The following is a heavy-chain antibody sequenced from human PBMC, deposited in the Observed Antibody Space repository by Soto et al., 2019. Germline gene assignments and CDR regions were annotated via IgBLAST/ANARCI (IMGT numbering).Heavy chain of an antibody. D-gene: IGHD1-26*01. J-gene: IGHJ5*02. CDR3: ARDMTTTGHWFDP. V-gene: IGHV1-24*01. Sequence: ASVKVSCKVSGYTLTDLSMHCVRQAPGKGLEWMGGFDPEDGETIYAQKFQGRVTMTEDTSTDTAYMELSSLRSEDTAVYYCARDMTTTGHWFDPWGQGTLVTVSS. CDR2: FDPEDGET. CDR1: GYTLTDLS.